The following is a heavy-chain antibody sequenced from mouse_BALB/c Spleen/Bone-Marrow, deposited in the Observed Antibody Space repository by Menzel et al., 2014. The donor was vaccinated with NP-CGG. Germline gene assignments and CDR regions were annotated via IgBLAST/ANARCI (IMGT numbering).Heavy chain of an antibody. CDR2: IDPANGNT. Sequence: EVMLVESGAELVKPGASVKLSCTASGFNIKDTYMHWVKQRPEQGLEWIGRIDPANGNTKSDPKFKGKATITEDTSSNTAYLQLSXLTSEDTAVYXCAREATYAMDYWGQGTSVTVSS. J-gene: IGHJ4*01. CDR1: GFNIKDTY. CDR3: AREATYAMDY. V-gene: IGHV14-3*02. D-gene: IGHD3-2*02.